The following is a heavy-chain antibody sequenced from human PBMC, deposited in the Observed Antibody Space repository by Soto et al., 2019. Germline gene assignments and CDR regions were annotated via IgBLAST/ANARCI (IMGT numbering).Heavy chain of an antibody. J-gene: IGHJ4*01. CDR3: SMLYGSARRGLQY. D-gene: IGHD2-8*01. Sequence: GESLKISFRGTGYNFTKNLICWVRQMPGKGLEWMGSIYPGDSETRYSPSFQGKVTISVHKSKNTAYLHWNTMKAPDTAIYYCSMLYGSARRGLQYWEPATVVTVS. CDR1: GYNFTKNL. V-gene: IGHV5-51*01. CDR2: IYPGDSET.